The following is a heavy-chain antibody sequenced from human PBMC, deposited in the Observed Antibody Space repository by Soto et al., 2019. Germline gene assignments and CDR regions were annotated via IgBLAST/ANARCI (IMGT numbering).Heavy chain of an antibody. CDR3: AHRPSGWYLFDY. D-gene: IGHD6-19*01. CDR1: GFSLSTIGLG. J-gene: IGHJ4*02. Sequence: SGPYAGEPTQTLTLTCTFSGFSLSTIGLGVGWILQPPGKALEWLALIYWNDDKRYSPSLKARLTITKDTSKNQVVLTMTNMDPVDTATYYCAHRPSGWYLFDYWGQGTLVTVSS. V-gene: IGHV2-5*01. CDR2: IYWNDDK.